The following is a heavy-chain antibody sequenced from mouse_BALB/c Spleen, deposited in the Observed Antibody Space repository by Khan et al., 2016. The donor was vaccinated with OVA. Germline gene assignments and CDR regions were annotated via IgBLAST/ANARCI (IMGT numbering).Heavy chain of an antibody. Sequence: VKLEESGPGLAAPSQSLSITCTISGFSLTNYGVHWIRQPPGKGLEWLVVIWSDGSTTYNSALQSRLTITKDNSQSQVFLKMNGLQTDDTAIYFCARQPYYHYNIMDYWGQGTSVTVSS. V-gene: IGHV2-6-1*01. D-gene: IGHD2-10*01. CDR1: GFSLTNYG. J-gene: IGHJ4*01. CDR3: ARQPYYHYNIMDY. CDR2: IWSDGST.